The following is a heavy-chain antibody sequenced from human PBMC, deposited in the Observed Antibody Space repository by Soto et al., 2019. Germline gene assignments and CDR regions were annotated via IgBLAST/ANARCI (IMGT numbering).Heavy chain of an antibody. D-gene: IGHD6-13*01. V-gene: IGHV1-8*01. CDR1: GYTFTSYD. J-gene: IGHJ4*02. CDR2: MNPNSGNT. Sequence: QVQLVQSGAEVKKPGASVKVSCKASGYTFTSYDINWVRQATGQGLEWMVWMNPNSGNTGYAPKFQVRVTMTRNTSVSTGYMERSSLRSEDTAVYYWAQGLGRSWYGGGRYWGQGTLVAVAS. CDR3: AQGLGRSWYGGGRY.